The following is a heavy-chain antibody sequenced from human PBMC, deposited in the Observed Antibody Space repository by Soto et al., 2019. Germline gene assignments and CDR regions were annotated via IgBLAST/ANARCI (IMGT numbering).Heavy chain of an antibody. Sequence: QVHLEQSGSEVTKSGSSVKVSCKSSGNSFSSHAITWVRQAPGQGLEWMGGIIPVFDTPTYARRFQDRVTITADKSTNTSYMELRSLRSEDTAVYYCARGGALSTSWYWGDGLDSWGQGTQVTVSS. CDR3: ARGGALSTSWYWGDGLDS. CDR1: GNSFSSHA. CDR2: IIPVFDTP. D-gene: IGHD6-13*01. V-gene: IGHV1-69*06. J-gene: IGHJ4*02.